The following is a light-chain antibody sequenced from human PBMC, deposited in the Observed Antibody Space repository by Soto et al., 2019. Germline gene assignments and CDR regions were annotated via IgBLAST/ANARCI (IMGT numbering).Light chain of an antibody. Sequence: DIQMTQSPSSLSASVGDRVTITCRASQSISSYLNWYQQKPGKAPKLLIYAASSLQSGVPSRFSGSGSGTDFTLTISSLQPEDFATYYCQQSYSPAVTFGGGTKVDIK. CDR2: AAS. J-gene: IGKJ4*01. V-gene: IGKV1-39*01. CDR1: QSISSY. CDR3: QQSYSPAVT.